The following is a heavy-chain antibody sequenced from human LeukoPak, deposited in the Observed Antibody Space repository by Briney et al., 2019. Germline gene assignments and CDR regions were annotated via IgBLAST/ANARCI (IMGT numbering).Heavy chain of an antibody. CDR2: ISSSSSYK. J-gene: IGHJ4*02. D-gene: IGHD3-10*01. CDR3: AGSWFYRDYFEY. CDR1: GFTFSTYS. V-gene: IGHV3-21*01. Sequence: GGSLRLSCAASGFTFSTYSMNWVRQAPGKGLEWVSSISSSSSYKYYADSVKGRFTISRDNSKNTLYLQMNSLRVEDTAVYYCAGSWFYRDYFEYWGQGTLVTVSS.